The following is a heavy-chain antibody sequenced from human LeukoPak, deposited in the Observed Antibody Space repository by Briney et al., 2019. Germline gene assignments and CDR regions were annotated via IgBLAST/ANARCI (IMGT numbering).Heavy chain of an antibody. J-gene: IGHJ4*02. D-gene: IGHD2-2*02. V-gene: IGHV4-59*08. CDR2: IYYSGNT. Sequence: PSETLSLTCTVSSGSISSYYWTWIRQPPGKGLEWIGYIYYSGNTNYNPSLSSRVTISLDTSKSQFSLMLRSLTAADTAMYYCARRYTASPGERFDYWGQGILVTVSS. CDR3: ARRYTASPGERFDY. CDR1: SGSISSYY.